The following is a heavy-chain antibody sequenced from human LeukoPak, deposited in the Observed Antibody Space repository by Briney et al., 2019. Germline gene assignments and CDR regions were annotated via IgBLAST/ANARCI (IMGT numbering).Heavy chain of an antibody. J-gene: IGHJ4*02. CDR2: IDSGGTT. CDR1: GLTVSSNY. V-gene: IGHV3-53*04. Sequence: GGSLRLSCAASGLTVSSNYMSWVRQAPGKGLEWVSVIDSGGTTYYAESVKGRFTISGHNSKNTLFLQMNSLRAEDTAVYYCARLFSDYYDSSGYAPNYFDFWGPGTLVTVSS. CDR3: ARLFSDYYDSSGYAPNYFDF. D-gene: IGHD3-22*01.